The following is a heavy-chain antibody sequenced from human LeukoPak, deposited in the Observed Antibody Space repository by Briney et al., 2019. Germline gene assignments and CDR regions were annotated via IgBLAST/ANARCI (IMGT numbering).Heavy chain of an antibody. Sequence: SETLSLTCTVSGGSISPYYWSWIRQPPGKGLEWIGYIFHSGNTNYNPSLKRRVTISVDTSKNQFSLRLSSVTAADTAVYYCARDPSTFYFDHWGQGTLVTVSS. CDR2: IFHSGNT. V-gene: IGHV4-59*01. CDR1: GGSISPYY. J-gene: IGHJ4*02. CDR3: ARDPSTFYFDH. D-gene: IGHD3-16*01.